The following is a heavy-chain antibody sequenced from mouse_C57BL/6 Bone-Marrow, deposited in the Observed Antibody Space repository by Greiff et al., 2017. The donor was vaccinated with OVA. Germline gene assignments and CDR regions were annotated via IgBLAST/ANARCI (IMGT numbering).Heavy chain of an antibody. J-gene: IGHJ3*01. D-gene: IGHD4-1*01. CDR3: TTEGLGIAY. CDR1: GFNIKDDY. V-gene: IGHV14-4*01. CDR2: IDPENGDT. Sequence: EVQLVESGAELVRPGASVKLSCTASGFNIKDDYMHWVKQRPEQGLEWIGWIDPENGDTEYASKFQGKATITADTSSNTAYLQLSSLTSEDTAVYYCTTEGLGIAYWGQGTLVTVSA.